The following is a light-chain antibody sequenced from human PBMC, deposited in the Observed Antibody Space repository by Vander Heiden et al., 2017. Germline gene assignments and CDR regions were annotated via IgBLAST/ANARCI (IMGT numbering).Light chain of an antibody. J-gene: IGKJ5*01. CDR2: LGS. CDR1: PSLLHSNGYSY. CDR3: MQALQTPIT. V-gene: IGKV2-28*01. Sequence: IAMTQSPLSLPVTPGWPHSISCRSTPSLLHSNGYSYLDWYLQKPGQAPQLLIYLGSSRASGVPDRFSGSGSGTDFTLKISRVEAEDVGVYYCMQALQTPITFGQGTRLEIK.